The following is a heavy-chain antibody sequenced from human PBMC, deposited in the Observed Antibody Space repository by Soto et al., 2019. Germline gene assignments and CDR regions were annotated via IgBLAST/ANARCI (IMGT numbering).Heavy chain of an antibody. D-gene: IGHD1-20*01. Sequence: QITLKESGPTLVKPTQTLTLTCTFSGFSLSTSGVGVGWIRQPPGKALEWLARIHWNDDKYYSPSLESMLTLAKATSKIQAVLTMTNMDPVDTASYYCAYNRWRPLIYWGEGNLVTVSS. J-gene: IGHJ4*02. V-gene: IGHV2-5*01. CDR3: AYNRWRPLIY. CDR1: GFSLSTSGVG. CDR2: IHWNDDK.